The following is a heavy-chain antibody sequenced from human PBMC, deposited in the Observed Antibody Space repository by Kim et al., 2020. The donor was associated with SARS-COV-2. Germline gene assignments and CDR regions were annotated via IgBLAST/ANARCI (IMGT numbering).Heavy chain of an antibody. D-gene: IGHD2-21*02. Sequence: KKHYAESWKGRFIVSRDNSNNTLYLQVNSLKAEDTAVYYCARDFTADYFDYWGQGTLVTVSS. V-gene: IGHV3-33*01. CDR3: ARDFTADYFDY. CDR2: KK. J-gene: IGHJ4*02.